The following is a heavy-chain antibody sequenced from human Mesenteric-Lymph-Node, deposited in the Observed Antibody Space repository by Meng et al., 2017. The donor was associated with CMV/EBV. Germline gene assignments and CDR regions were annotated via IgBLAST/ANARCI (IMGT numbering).Heavy chain of an antibody. J-gene: IGHJ4*02. V-gene: IGHV3-21*01. D-gene: IGHD5-18*01. CDR1: GFSFSSYS. CDR2: ITSGTSYIYSSSSYI. CDR3: AKASIRYSYGYFDY. Sequence: GESLKISCAASGFSFSSYSMNWVRQAPGKGLEWVSSITSGTSYIYSSSSYIFYADSVKGRFTISRDNAKNSLYLQMDSLGAEDTALYYCAKASIRYSYGYFDYWGQGTLVTVSS.